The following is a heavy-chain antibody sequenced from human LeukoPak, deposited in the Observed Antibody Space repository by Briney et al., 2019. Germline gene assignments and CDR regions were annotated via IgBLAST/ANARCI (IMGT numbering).Heavy chain of an antibody. Sequence: GGSLRLSCAASGFTFDVYAMHWVRQAPGKGLEWVSGISWNSGSIGYADSVKGRFTISRDNAKNSLYLQMNSLRAEDTALYYCAKDIYSWYQGYGMDVWGQGTTVTVSS. CDR3: AKDIYSWYQGYGMDV. V-gene: IGHV3-9*01. CDR1: GFTFDVYA. D-gene: IGHD6-13*01. CDR2: ISWNSGSI. J-gene: IGHJ6*02.